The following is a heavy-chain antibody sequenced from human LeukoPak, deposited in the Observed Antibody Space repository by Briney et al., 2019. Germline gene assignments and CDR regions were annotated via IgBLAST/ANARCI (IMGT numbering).Heavy chain of an antibody. CDR2: ISYDGSNK. Sequence: GGSLRLSCAASGFTFDDYGMSWVRQAPGKGLEWVAVISYDGSNKYYADSVKGRFTISRDNSKNTLYLQMNSLRAEDTAVYYCARDRGERGAFDYWGQGTLVTVSS. V-gene: IGHV3-30*03. J-gene: IGHJ4*02. CDR1: GFTFDDYG. CDR3: ARDRGERGAFDY. D-gene: IGHD3-10*01.